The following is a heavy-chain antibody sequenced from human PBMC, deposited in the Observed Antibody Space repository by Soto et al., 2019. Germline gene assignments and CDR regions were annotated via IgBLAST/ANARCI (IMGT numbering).Heavy chain of an antibody. CDR3: VQSRCGGDCLEIYSSHAYNGLDV. V-gene: IGHV2-5*02. J-gene: IGHJ6*02. CDR1: GLSLRTTGVG. CDR2: LYWDYDK. D-gene: IGHD2-21*02. Sequence: QVTLKESGRTRVKPTQTLTLTCTVSGLSLRTTGVGVGWVRQPPGKALEWLALLYWDYDKRYSPSLRSRLTIAKDISEKQVVLTMTNMDTVDTATYYCVQSRCGGDCLEIYSSHAYNGLDVWRQGTTVTVSS.